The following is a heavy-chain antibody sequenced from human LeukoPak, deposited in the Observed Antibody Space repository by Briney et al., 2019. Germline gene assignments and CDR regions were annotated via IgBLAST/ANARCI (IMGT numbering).Heavy chain of an antibody. CDR3: ARGTVYSSSSRFDP. D-gene: IGHD6-6*01. CDR2: IYCSGST. Sequence: SQTLSPTCTVSGGSISSYYWSWIRQPPGKGLEWIGYIYCSGSTTYNLYLKIPVTIYVDTSKNQFYLKLSSVTAADTAVYYCARGTVYSSSSRFDPWGQGTLVTVSS. CDR1: GGSISSYY. J-gene: IGHJ5*02. V-gene: IGHV4-59*01.